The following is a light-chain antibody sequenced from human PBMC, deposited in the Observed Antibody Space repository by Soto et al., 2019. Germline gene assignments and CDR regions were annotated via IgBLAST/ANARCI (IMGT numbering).Light chain of an antibody. CDR2: GAS. J-gene: IGKJ1*01. CDR1: QSVSSN. Sequence: EIVLTQSPSALSLSPVERSTLSFSASQSVSSNLAWYQQKPGQAPRLLMYGASTRATGIPARFSGSGSGTEFTLTISSLQSEDCAVYFCQQYNNWPPTTFGQGTKVDIK. V-gene: IGKV3-15*01. CDR3: QQYNNWPPTT.